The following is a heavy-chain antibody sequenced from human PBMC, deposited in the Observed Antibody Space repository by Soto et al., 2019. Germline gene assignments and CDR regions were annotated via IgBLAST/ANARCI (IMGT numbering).Heavy chain of an antibody. CDR2: MNPNSGNT. CDR3: ARGPVCSSPGCPYYFDS. CDR1: GYTFTSND. D-gene: IGHD2-2*01. V-gene: IGHV1-8*01. J-gene: IGHJ4*02. Sequence: ASVKVSCKAAGYTFTSNDINWVRQATGQGLEWMGWMNPNSGNTGYAQKFQGRITMTRNTSISTAYMELSSLTSEDTAVYYCARGPVCSSPGCPYYFDSGGQEPLVTVSS.